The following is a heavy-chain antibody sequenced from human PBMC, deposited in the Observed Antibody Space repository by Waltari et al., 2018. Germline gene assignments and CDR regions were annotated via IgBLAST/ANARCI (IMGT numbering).Heavy chain of an antibody. Sequence: EVQLVESGGGLVQPGGSLRLSCAASGFTFSSYWMHWVRQAPGKGLVWVLRINSDGSSTIYADSVKGRFTISRDNAKNTLYLQMNSLRAEDTAVYYCARDPKGQQLAPFDYWGQGTLVTVSS. CDR2: INSDGSST. D-gene: IGHD6-13*01. CDR3: ARDPKGQQLAPFDY. CDR1: GFTFSSYW. J-gene: IGHJ4*02. V-gene: IGHV3-74*01.